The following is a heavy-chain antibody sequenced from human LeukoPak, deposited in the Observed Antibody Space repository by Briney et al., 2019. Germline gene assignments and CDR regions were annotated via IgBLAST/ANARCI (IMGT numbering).Heavy chain of an antibody. D-gene: IGHD2-15*01. J-gene: IGHJ6*02. CDR3: ASLLTQLYCSGGSCYYYVDV. CDR1: GFTFSTYD. V-gene: IGHV3-48*04. Sequence: GGSLRLSCAGSGFTFSTYDMNWVRQAPGKGLEWVSYITSNSGGIYYADSVKGRFTISRDNAKNSVYLQMNSLRAEDTAVYYCASLLTQLYCSGGSCYYYVDVWGQGTTVTVSS. CDR2: ITSNSGGI.